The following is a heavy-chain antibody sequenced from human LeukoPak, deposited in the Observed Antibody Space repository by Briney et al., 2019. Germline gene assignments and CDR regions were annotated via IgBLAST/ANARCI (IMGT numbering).Heavy chain of an antibody. Sequence: SETLSLTCTVSGGSISSSSYYWGWIRRPPGKGLEWIGSIYYSGSTYYNPSLKSRVTISVDTSKNQFSLKLSSVTAADTAVYYCARASRDGYNYYFDYWGQGTLVTVSS. J-gene: IGHJ4*02. CDR2: IYYSGST. CDR1: GGSISSSSYY. CDR3: ARASRDGYNYYFDY. D-gene: IGHD5-24*01. V-gene: IGHV4-39*07.